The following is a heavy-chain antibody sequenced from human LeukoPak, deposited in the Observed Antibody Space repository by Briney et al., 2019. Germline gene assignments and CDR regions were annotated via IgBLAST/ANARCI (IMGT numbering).Heavy chain of an antibody. Sequence: GGSLKLSCAASGFTFSGSAMHWVRQASGKGLEWVGRIRSKANSYATAYAASVKGRFTISRDDSKNTAYPQMNSLKTEDTAVYYCTGTTVTTSDYWGQGTLVTVSS. CDR3: TGTTVTTSDY. J-gene: IGHJ4*02. V-gene: IGHV3-73*01. CDR2: IRSKANSYAT. D-gene: IGHD4-17*01. CDR1: GFTFSGSA.